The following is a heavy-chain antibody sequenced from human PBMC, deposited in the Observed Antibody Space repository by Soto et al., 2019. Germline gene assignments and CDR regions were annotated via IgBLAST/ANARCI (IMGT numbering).Heavy chain of an antibody. CDR1: GYSFTSDW. CDR3: AGLILGGYDFGWFDP. D-gene: IGHD5-12*01. V-gene: IGHV5-51*01. CDR2: IYPGDSDT. Sequence: PGESLKISCKGSGYSFTSDWIGWVRQMPGKGLEWMGIIYPGDSDTRYSPSFQGQVTISADKSISTAYLQWSSLKASDTAMYYCAGLILGGYDFGWFDPWGQGTLVTVSS. J-gene: IGHJ5*02.